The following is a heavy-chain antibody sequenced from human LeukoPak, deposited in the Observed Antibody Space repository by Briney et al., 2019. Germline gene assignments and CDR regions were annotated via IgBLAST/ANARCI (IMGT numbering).Heavy chain of an antibody. D-gene: IGHD3-22*01. CDR3: AKDPLITMIVVVPYYFDY. V-gene: IGHV3-48*01. CDR1: GFTFSRYS. CDR2: ISSSGSRT. Sequence: GGSLRLSCAASGFTFSRYSMNWVRQAPGKGLEWISYISSSGSRTYYADSVKGRFTISRDNAKNSLYLQMNSLRAEDTAVYYCAKDPLITMIVVVPYYFDYWGRGTLVTVSS. J-gene: IGHJ4*02.